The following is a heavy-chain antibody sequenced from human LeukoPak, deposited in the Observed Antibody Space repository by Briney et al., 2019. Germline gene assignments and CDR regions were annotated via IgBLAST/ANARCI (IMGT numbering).Heavy chain of an antibody. V-gene: IGHV3-74*01. CDR3: GAGSGSSVDY. D-gene: IGHD1-26*01. CDR1: GFTFRTYW. CDR2: MNSDGSTT. J-gene: IGHJ4*02. Sequence: QPGGSLRLSCAASGFTFRTYWMHWVRQAPGKGLVWVSRMNSDGSTTSYADSVKGRFTISRDNAKNTLYLQMNSLRAEDTAVYYCGAGSGSSVDYWGQGTLVTVSS.